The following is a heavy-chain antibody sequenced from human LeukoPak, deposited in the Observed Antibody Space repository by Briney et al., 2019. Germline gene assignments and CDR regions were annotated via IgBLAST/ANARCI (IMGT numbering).Heavy chain of an antibody. Sequence: SQTLSLTCAVSGGSISSGGYSWSWIRQPPGKGLEWIGYIYHSGSTYYNPSLKSRVAISVDRSKNQFSLKLSSVTAADTAVYYCARGSDVDTAIGDTVFDYWGQGTLVTVSS. CDR2: IYHSGST. CDR1: GGSISSGGYS. CDR3: ARGSDVDTAIGDTVFDY. D-gene: IGHD5-18*01. V-gene: IGHV4-30-2*01. J-gene: IGHJ4*02.